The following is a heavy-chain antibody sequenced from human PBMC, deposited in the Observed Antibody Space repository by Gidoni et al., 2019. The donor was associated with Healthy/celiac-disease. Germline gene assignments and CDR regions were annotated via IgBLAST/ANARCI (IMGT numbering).Heavy chain of an antibody. J-gene: IGHJ6*02. Sequence: EVQLLESGGGLVQPGGSLRLSCAASGFTFSSYAMSWVRQAPGKGLEWVSAISGSGGSTYYADSVKGRFTISRDNSKNTLYLQMNSLRAEDTAVYYCAKVGQQLVRNYYGMDVWGQGTTVTVSS. V-gene: IGHV3-23*01. CDR3: AKVGQQLVRNYYGMDV. CDR1: GFTFSSYA. D-gene: IGHD6-13*01. CDR2: ISGSGGST.